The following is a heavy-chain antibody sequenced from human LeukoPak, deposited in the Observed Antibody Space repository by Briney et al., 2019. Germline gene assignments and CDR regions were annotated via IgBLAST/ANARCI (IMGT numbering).Heavy chain of an antibody. Sequence: PSQTLSLTCTVSGGSISNTNHYWSWLRQPAGKGLEYIGRIFGSRSTNYNPSRKIPVTISVDTAKNQFSMKLTYVTAAETAVYYCARDLRYYDILNGYPENYYYYYMDVWGKGTTVTISS. D-gene: IGHD3-9*01. CDR2: IFGSRST. CDR3: ARDLRYYDILNGYPENYYYYYMDV. V-gene: IGHV4-61*02. J-gene: IGHJ6*03. CDR1: GGSISNTNHY.